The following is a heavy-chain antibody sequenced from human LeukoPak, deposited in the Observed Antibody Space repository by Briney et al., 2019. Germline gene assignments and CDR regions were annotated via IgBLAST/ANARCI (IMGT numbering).Heavy chain of an antibody. CDR1: GGTFSSYA. Sequence: ASVTVSCTASGGTFSSYAISWVRQAPGQGLEWMGGIIPIFGTANYAQKFQGRVTITADESTSTAYMELSSLRSEDTAVYYCARVWRRGAWDPLYDSSGYYYLNWFDPWGQGTRVTVSS. J-gene: IGHJ5*02. V-gene: IGHV1-69*13. CDR3: ARVWRRGAWDPLYDSSGYYYLNWFDP. D-gene: IGHD3-22*01. CDR2: IIPIFGTA.